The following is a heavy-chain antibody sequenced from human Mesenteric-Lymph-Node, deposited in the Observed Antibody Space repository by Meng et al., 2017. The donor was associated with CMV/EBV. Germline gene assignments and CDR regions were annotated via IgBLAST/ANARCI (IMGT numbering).Heavy chain of an antibody. D-gene: IGHD3-3*01. CDR2: ISAYNSDT. Sequence: ASVKVSCKASGYTFTYYGINWVRQAPGQGLEWMGWISAYNSDTKYAPNLQGRVTMTTDTSTDTAYLDLMSLRSDDTAVYYCARDTRPIRFLGSPPNWYFDLWGRGTLVTVSS. V-gene: IGHV1-18*01. J-gene: IGHJ2*01. CDR3: ARDTRPIRFLGSPPNWYFDL. CDR1: GYTFTYYG.